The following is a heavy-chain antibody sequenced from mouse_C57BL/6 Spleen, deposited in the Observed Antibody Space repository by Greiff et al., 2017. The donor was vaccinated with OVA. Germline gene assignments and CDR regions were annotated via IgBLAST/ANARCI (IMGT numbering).Heavy chain of an antibody. D-gene: IGHD2-10*02. CDR2: ISGGGGNT. V-gene: IGHV5-9*01. CDR3: ARHEGYGNYEDAMDY. CDR1: GFTFSSYT. J-gene: IGHJ4*01. Sequence: EVKVVESGGGLVKPGGSLKLSCAASGFTFSSYTMSWVRQTPEKRLEWVATISGGGGNTYYPDSVKGRFTISRDNAKNTLYLQMSSLRSEDTALYYCARHEGYGNYEDAMDYWGQGTSVTVSS.